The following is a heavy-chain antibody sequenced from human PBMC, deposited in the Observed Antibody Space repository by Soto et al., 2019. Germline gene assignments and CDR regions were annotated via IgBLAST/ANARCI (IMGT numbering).Heavy chain of an antibody. J-gene: IGHJ5*02. CDR2: IYYSGST. Sequence: QVQLQESGPGLVKPSQTLSLTCTVSGGSISSGGYYWSWIRQHPGKGLEWIGYIYYSGSTYYNPSLKSRVTRSVDTSKNQFSLKLSSVTAADTAVYYCARDREDYASWFDPWGQGTLVTVSS. CDR1: GGSISSGGYY. V-gene: IGHV4-31*03. D-gene: IGHD4-17*01. CDR3: ARDREDYASWFDP.